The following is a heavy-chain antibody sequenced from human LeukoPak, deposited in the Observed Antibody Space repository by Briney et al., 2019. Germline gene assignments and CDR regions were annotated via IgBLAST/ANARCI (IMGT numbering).Heavy chain of an antibody. Sequence: GGSLRLSCAASGFTFSTYWMHWVRQAPGKGLVWVSHINSDESNTNYADSVKGRFTISRDNAKNSLYLQMNSLRAEDTAVYYCARDRTILWFGSSFDYWGQGTLVTVSS. V-gene: IGHV3-74*01. D-gene: IGHD3-10*01. CDR3: ARDRTILWFGSSFDY. CDR1: GFTFSTYW. J-gene: IGHJ4*02. CDR2: INSDESNT.